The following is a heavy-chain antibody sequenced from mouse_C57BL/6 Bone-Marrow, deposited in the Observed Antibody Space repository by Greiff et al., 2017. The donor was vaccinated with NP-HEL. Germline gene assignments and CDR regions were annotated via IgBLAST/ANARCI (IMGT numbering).Heavy chain of an antibody. CDR3: ARQSYSYGSSYGGCYYAMDY. D-gene: IGHD1-1*01. J-gene: IGHJ4*01. V-gene: IGHV5-9*01. Sequence: DVHLVESGGGLVKPGGSLKLSCAASGFTFSSYTMSWVRQTPEKRLEWVANISGGGGNTYYTDSVKGRFTISRDNAKNTLYLQMSSLRSEDPAFYYCARQSYSYGSSYGGCYYAMDYWGQGTSVTVSS. CDR1: GFTFSSYT. CDR2: ISGGGGNT.